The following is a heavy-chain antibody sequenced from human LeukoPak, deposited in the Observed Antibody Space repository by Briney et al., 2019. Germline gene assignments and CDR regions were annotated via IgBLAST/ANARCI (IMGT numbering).Heavy chain of an antibody. Sequence: PGGSLRLSCAASGFTITNSAMHWVRQAPGKGLEWVAVISYHGSSQYYADSVKGRFTISRDTLKNTVYLQMFSLRPEDTVIYYCARAGPNDHRFDYWGQGTLVAVSS. V-gene: IGHV3-30-3*01. CDR3: ARAGPNDHRFDY. CDR2: ISYHGSSQ. D-gene: IGHD1-1*01. J-gene: IGHJ4*02. CDR1: GFTITNSA.